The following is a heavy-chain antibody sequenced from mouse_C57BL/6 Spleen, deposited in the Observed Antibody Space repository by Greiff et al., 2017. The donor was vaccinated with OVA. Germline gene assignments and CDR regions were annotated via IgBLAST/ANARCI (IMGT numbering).Heavy chain of an antibody. CDR1: GYSITSGYY. V-gene: IGHV3-6*01. J-gene: IGHJ3*01. D-gene: IGHD2-4*01. CDR2: ISYDGSN. CDR3: ARSPYYDPAWFAY. Sequence: DVQLQESGPGLVKPSQSLSLTCSVTGYSITSGYYWNWIRQFPGNKLEWMGYISYDGSNNYNPSLKNRISITRDTSKNQLFLKLNSVTTEDTATYYCARSPYYDPAWFAYWGQGTLVTVSA.